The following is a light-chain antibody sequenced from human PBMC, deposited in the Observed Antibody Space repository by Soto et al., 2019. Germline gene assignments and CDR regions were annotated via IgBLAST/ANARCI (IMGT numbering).Light chain of an antibody. CDR2: DVS. CDR3: SSYTSSSTLRV. CDR1: SSDVGGYNY. J-gene: IGLJ2*01. V-gene: IGLV2-14*01. Sequence: QSVLTQPASVSGSPGQSITISCTGTSSDVGGYNYVSWYQQHPGKAPNLMIYDVSNRPSGVSNRFSGSKSGNTASLTISGLQAEDEADYYCSSYTSSSTLRVFGGGTKLTVL.